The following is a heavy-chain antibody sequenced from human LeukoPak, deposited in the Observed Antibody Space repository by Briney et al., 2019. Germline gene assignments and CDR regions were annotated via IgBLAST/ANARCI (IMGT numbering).Heavy chain of an antibody. CDR3: ARGSSTSDSWFDP. V-gene: IGHV1-3*03. D-gene: IGHD2-2*01. J-gene: IGHJ5*02. CDR1: GYTFTNYA. CDR2: INAGNGNT. Sequence: EASVKVSCKASGYTFTNYAMHWVRQAPGQRLEWMGWINAGNGNTKYSQEFQGRVTITRDTSASTAYMELSSLRSEDMAVYYCARGSSTSDSWFDPWGQGTLVTVSS.